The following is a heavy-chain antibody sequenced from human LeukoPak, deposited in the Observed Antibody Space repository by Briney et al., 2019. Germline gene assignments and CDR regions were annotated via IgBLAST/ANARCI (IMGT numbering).Heavy chain of an antibody. CDR2: IYHSGRT. D-gene: IGHD5-12*01. CDR1: GGSISSSNW. J-gene: IGHJ4*02. Sequence: SGTLSLTCAVSGGSISSSNWWSWVRQPPGKGLEWVGEIYHSGRTNYNPSLKSRVTISVDKSKNQFSLKLSSVTAADTAVYYCARETSGYGRIYYFDYWGQGTLVTVSS. V-gene: IGHV4-4*02. CDR3: ARETSGYGRIYYFDY.